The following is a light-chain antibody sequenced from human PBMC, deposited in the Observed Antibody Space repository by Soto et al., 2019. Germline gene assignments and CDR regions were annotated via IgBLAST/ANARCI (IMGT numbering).Light chain of an antibody. CDR2: DVS. CDR3: SSYTSSSTYV. V-gene: IGLV2-14*01. CDR1: SSDVGGYNY. Sequence: QSALTQPASVSWSPGHSITISCTGTSSDVGGYNYVSWYQQHPGKAPKLMIYDVSNRPSGVSNRFSGSKSGNTASLTISGLQAEDEADYYCSSYTSSSTYVFGTGTKVTVL. J-gene: IGLJ1*01.